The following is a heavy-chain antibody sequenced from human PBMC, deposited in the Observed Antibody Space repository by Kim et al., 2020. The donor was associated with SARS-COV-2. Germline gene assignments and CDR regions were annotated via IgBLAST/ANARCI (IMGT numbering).Heavy chain of an antibody. CDR3: AKGRSDKIAAAVNY. Sequence: GGSLRLSCAASGFTFNTYAMSWVRQAPGKGLEWVSSLSGSAGSTYYADSVKGRFTISRDNAENTIYLQMNSLRAEDTAIYYCAKGRSDKIAAAVNYWGQG. D-gene: IGHD6-13*01. CDR2: LSGSAGST. V-gene: IGHV3-23*01. CDR1: GFTFNTYA. J-gene: IGHJ4*02.